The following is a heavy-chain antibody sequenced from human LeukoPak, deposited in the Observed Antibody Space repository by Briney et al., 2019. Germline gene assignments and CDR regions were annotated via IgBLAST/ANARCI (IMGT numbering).Heavy chain of an antibody. CDR1: GFTFSNAW. J-gene: IGHJ6*02. Sequence: PGRSLRLSCAASGFTFSNAWMGWVRQAPGKGLEWVGRIKSKTNGGTTDYAAPVKGRFNISRDDSKNTLYLQMNSLKTEDTAVYYCTTLPGSTVTKFYYYYYGMDVWGQGTTVTVSS. CDR2: IKSKTNGGTT. D-gene: IGHD4-17*01. CDR3: TTLPGSTVTKFYYYYYGMDV. V-gene: IGHV3-15*01.